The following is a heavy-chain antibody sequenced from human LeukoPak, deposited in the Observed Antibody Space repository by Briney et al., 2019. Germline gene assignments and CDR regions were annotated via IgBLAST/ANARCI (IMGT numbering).Heavy chain of an antibody. CDR3: VRFPTGFDY. V-gene: IGHV3-7*05. J-gene: IGHJ4*02. D-gene: IGHD4-17*01. Sequence: PGGSLRLSCAASGFTLRTYWTTWVRQAPGKGLEWVANINEDGSEKYYVDSVKGRFTISRDNAKNSLYLQVNSLRGEDTAVYYCVRFPTGFDYWGQGTLVTVSS. CDR1: GFTLRTYW. CDR2: INEDGSEK.